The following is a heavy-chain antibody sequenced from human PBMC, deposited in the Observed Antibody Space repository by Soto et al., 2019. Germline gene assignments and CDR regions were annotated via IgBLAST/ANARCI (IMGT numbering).Heavy chain of an antibody. CDR3: ARDLGSSGWYEAFFDY. V-gene: IGHV4-4*02. CDR2: IYHSGST. D-gene: IGHD6-19*01. Sequence: SETLSLTCAVSGGSISSSNWWSWVRQPPGKGLEWIGEIYHSGSTNYNPSLKSRVTISVDKSKNQFSLKLSSVTAADTAVYYCARDLGSSGWYEAFFDYWGQGTLVTVSS. J-gene: IGHJ4*02. CDR1: GGSISSSNW.